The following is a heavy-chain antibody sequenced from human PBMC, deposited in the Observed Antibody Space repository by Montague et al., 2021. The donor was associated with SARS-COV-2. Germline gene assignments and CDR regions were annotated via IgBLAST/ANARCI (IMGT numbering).Heavy chain of an antibody. CDR2: IYYGGST. CDR1: GGSISSYY. Sequence: DPLSLPCPVSGGSISSYYWSWIRQPPGKGLEWIGYIYYGGSTNYSPSFKGRVIMSVDTSNNQFSLRLTSVTAADTAVYYCARLRRPDGYSYWFGPWGQGTLVTVSS. D-gene: IGHD5-24*01. CDR3: ARLRRPDGYSYWFGP. V-gene: IGHV4-59*08. J-gene: IGHJ5*02.